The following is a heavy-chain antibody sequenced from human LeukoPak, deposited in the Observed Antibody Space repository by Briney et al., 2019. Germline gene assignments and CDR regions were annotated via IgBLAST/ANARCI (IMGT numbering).Heavy chain of an antibody. CDR3: AKSVVVADLYYYYGMDV. V-gene: IGHV3-23*01. Sequence: QPGGSLRLSCAASGFTFSSYAMSWVRQAPGRGLEWVSAISGSGGSTYYADSVKGRVTISRDNPKNTLYLQMNSLRAEDTAVYYCAKSVVVADLYYYYGMDVWGQGTTVTVSS. D-gene: IGHD2-15*01. CDR2: ISGSGGST. J-gene: IGHJ6*02. CDR1: GFTFSSYA.